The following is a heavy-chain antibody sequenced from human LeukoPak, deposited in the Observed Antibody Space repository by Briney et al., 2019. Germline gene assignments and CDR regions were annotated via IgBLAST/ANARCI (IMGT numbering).Heavy chain of an antibody. D-gene: IGHD6-6*01. CDR2: IKQDGSEK. CDR3: ASLSRSSIAARPGYYFDY. Sequence: GGSLRLSCAASGFTFSSYWMSWVRQAPGKGLEWVANIKQDGSEKYYVDSVKGRFTISRDNAKNSLYLQMNSLRAEDTAVYYCASLSRSSIAARPGYYFDYWGQGTLVTVSS. V-gene: IGHV3-7*03. CDR1: GFTFSSYW. J-gene: IGHJ4*02.